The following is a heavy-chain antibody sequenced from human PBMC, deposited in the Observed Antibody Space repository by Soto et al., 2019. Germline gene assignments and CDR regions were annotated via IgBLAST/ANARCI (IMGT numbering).Heavy chain of an antibody. CDR3: ARDLNVDGIAAAGTHP. CDR1: GYTFTSYY. CDR2: INPSGGST. V-gene: IGHV1-46*01. Sequence: ASVKVSCKASGYTFTSYYMHWVRQAPGQGLEWMGIINPSGGSTSYAQKFQGRVTMTRDTSTSTVYMELSSLRSEDTAVYYCARDLNVDGIAAAGTHPWGQGTLVTVSS. J-gene: IGHJ5*02. D-gene: IGHD6-13*01.